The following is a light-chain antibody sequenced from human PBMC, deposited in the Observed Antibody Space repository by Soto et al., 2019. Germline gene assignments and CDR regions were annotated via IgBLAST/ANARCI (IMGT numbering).Light chain of an antibody. V-gene: IGLV1-40*01. J-gene: IGLJ2*01. Sequence: QSVLTQPPSVSGAPGQRVTISCTGSSSNIGAGYDVHWYQQLPGTAPKLLIYGNSNRASGVPDRFSGSKSGTSASLAITGLQAEDEADYYCQSYDISLSGPHVVFGGGTKLTVL. CDR3: QSYDISLSGPHVV. CDR2: GNS. CDR1: SSNIGAGYD.